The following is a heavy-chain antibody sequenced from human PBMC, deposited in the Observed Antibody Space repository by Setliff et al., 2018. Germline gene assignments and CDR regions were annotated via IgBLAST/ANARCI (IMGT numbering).Heavy chain of an antibody. CDR3: ARENTGNYYTVDY. J-gene: IGHJ4*02. CDR1: GFTFSDYY. V-gene: IGHV3-11*04. CDR2: ISRGGSTI. D-gene: IGHD3-3*01. Sequence: PGGSLRLSCAASGFTFSDYYMSWIRQAPGKGLEWVSYISRGGSTIHYADSVKGRFTISRDNAKNSLYLQMNSLRVEDTAVYYCARENTGNYYTVDYWGQGTLVTVSS.